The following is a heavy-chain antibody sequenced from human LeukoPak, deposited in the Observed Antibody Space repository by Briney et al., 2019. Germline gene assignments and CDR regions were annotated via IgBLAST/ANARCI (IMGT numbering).Heavy chain of an antibody. CDR3: AREPKSLGDLFFIDY. D-gene: IGHD3-16*01. V-gene: IGHV1-18*01. CDR2: ISAYNGNT. Sequence: ASVKVSCKASGFDFTSYGISWVRQAPGQGLEWMGWISAYNGNTHYAQKLQGRVTMTTDTSASKAYMELRSLTSDVTAVYYCAREPKSLGDLFFIDYWGQGTLVTVSS. CDR1: GFDFTSYG. J-gene: IGHJ4*02.